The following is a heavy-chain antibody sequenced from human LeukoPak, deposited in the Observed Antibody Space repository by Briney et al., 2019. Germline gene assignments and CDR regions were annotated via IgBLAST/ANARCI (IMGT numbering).Heavy chain of an antibody. J-gene: IGHJ5*02. CDR1: VFTFSDYW. V-gene: IGHV3-7*01. Sequence: PGGSLRLSCAASVFTFSDYWMMWVREAPGKGLEWVAQIKVDGSEKYYVDSVRGRFTISRDNAKDSLDLQMNTLRVEDTAVYYCVRDATRGGDLDHWGQGTLVTVSS. CDR2: IKVDGSEK. CDR3: VRDATRGGDLDH. D-gene: IGHD2-21*01.